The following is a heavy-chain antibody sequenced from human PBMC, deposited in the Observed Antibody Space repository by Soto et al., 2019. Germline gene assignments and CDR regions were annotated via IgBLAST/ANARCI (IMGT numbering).Heavy chain of an antibody. J-gene: IGHJ4*02. CDR3: ARIRRIVGATTIDY. V-gene: IGHV4-39*01. CDR2: IYYSGST. CDR1: GGSISSSSYY. Sequence: SKTLSLTCTVSGGSISSSSYYWGWIRQPPGKGLEWIGSIYYSGSTYYNPSLKSRVTISVDTSKNQFSLKLSSVTAADTAVYYCARIRRIVGATTIDYWGQGTLVTVSS. D-gene: IGHD1-26*01.